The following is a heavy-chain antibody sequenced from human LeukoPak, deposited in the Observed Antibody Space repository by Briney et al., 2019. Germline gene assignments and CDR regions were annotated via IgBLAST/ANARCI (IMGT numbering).Heavy chain of an antibody. CDR2: IHTSGST. CDR3: ARDGYSSGSHFDY. Sequence: SETLSLTCTVSGYSISSGYYWGWIRQPPGKGLEWIGSIHTSGSTNYNPSLKSRVTISVDTSKNQFSLKLSSVTAADTAVYYCARDGYSSGSHFDYWGQGARVTVSS. D-gene: IGHD3-22*01. CDR1: GYSISSGYY. J-gene: IGHJ4*02. V-gene: IGHV4-38-2*02.